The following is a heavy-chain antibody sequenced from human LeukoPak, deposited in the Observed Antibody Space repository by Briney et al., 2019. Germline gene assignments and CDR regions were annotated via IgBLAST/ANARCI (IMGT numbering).Heavy chain of an antibody. Sequence: SETLSLTCTVSGGSISRYYWSWIRQPPGKGLEWIGQIHYSGSTKYNPSLKSRVTISVDTSKNHFSLRLSSVTAADTAVYYCARDGLSLPPRRFGMDVWGQGTTVTVSS. CDR1: GGSISRYY. CDR2: IHYSGST. J-gene: IGHJ6*02. CDR3: ARDGLSLPPRRFGMDV. D-gene: IGHD3-16*02. V-gene: IGHV4-59*01.